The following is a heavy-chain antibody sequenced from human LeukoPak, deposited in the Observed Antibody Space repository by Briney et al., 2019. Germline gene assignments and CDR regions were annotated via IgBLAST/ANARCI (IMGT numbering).Heavy chain of an antibody. CDR1: GFTISSYA. CDR3: AEEGALGYCSSTSCEDAFDI. J-gene: IGHJ3*02. CDR2: VSGSGGST. Sequence: GGSLRLSCAASGFTISSYAMSWVRQAPGKGLEWVSAVSGSGGSTYYADSAKGRFTISRDNSKNTLYLQMNSLRAEDTAVYYCAEEGALGYCSSTSCEDAFDIWGQGTMVTVSS. D-gene: IGHD2-2*01. V-gene: IGHV3-23*01.